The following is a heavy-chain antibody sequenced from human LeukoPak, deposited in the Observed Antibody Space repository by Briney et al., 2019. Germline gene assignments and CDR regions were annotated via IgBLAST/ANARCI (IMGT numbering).Heavy chain of an antibody. CDR1: GFTFSSYG. V-gene: IGHV3-30*18. CDR3: AKVWWGLYYFDY. CDR2: ISYDGSNK. J-gene: IGHJ4*02. D-gene: IGHD1-26*01. Sequence: GGSLRLSCAASGFTFSSYGMHWVRQAPGKGLEWVAVISYDGSNKYYADSVKGRFTISRDNSKNTLYLQMNSLRAEDTAVYYCAKVWWGLYYFDYWGQGTLVTVSS.